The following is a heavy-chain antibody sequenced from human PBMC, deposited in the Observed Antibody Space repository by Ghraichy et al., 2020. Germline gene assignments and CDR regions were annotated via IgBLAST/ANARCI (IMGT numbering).Heavy chain of an antibody. Sequence: GGSLRLSCAASGFIFSSHWMSWVRQAPGKGLEWVANINQDESEKYYVDSVKGRFTISRDNAKNSVYLQMNSLRAEDTAVYYCARENAYYGDYFEYWGQGHLVTVSS. CDR2: INQDESEK. CDR1: GFIFSSHW. D-gene: IGHD3-22*01. J-gene: IGHJ4*02. V-gene: IGHV3-7*03. CDR3: ARENAYYGDYFEY.